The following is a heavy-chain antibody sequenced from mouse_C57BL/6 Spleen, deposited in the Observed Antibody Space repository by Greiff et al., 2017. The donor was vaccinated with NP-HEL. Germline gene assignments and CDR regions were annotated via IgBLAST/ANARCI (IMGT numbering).Heavy chain of an antibody. D-gene: IGHD1-1*01. CDR1: GYTFTSYW. V-gene: IGHV1-64*01. CDR2: IHPNSGST. J-gene: IGHJ4*01. CDR3: ANLKYYCSSYGAMDY. Sequence: QVQLQQPGAELVKPGASVKLSCKASGYTFTSYWMHWVKQRPGQGLEWIGMIHPNSGSTNYNEKFKSKATLTVDKSSSTAYMQLSSLTSEDSAVYYCANLKYYCSSYGAMDYWGQGTSVTVSS.